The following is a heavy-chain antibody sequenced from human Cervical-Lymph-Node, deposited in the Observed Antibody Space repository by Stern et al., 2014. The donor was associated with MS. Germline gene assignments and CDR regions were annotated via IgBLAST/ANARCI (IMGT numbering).Heavy chain of an antibody. CDR1: GYTFTGYY. CDR2: IDTNSGGT. V-gene: IGHV1-2*06. Sequence: VQLVESGAEVKKPGASVKVSCKASGYTFTGYYIHWVRQAPGQGLEWMGRIDTNSGGTNYAQRFQGRVTMTRDTSISTAYMELTRLTSDDTAVYYCAKDPGADDYWGQGTLVTVSS. J-gene: IGHJ4*02. CDR3: AKDPGADDY.